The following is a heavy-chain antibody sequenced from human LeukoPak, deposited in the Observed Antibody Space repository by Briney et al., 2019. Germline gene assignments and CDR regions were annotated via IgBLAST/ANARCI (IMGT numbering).Heavy chain of an antibody. J-gene: IGHJ4*02. CDR3: AKDRSGSYSQGLDY. CDR2: INTDGSST. Sequence: GGSLRLSCAASGFTFSSYAMSWVRQAPGKGLVWVSRINTDGSSTSYADSVKGRFTISRDNSKNTLYLQMNSLRAEDTAVYYCAKDRSGSYSQGLDYWGQGTLVTVSS. V-gene: IGHV3-74*01. D-gene: IGHD1-26*01. CDR1: GFTFSSYA.